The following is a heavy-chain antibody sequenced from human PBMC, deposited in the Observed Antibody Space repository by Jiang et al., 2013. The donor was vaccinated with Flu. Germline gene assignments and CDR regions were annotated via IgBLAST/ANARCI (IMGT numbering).Heavy chain of an antibody. CDR3: TSDRGYSGFDLHYFDY. CDR1: GGSISSGGYY. Sequence: PGLVKPSQTLSLSCTVSGGSISSGGYYWSWIRQHPGKGLEWIGYIDYRGSTYYNPSLKSRVTISVDTSANQFSLNLSSVTAADTAVYYCTSDRGYSGFDLHYFDYWGQGTLVTVSS. J-gene: IGHJ4*02. V-gene: IGHV4-31*03. D-gene: IGHD5-12*01. CDR2: IDYRGST.